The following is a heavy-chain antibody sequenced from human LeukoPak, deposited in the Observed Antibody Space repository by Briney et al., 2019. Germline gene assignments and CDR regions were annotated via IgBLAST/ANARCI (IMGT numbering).Heavy chain of an antibody. D-gene: IGHD6-6*01. Sequence: PGRSLRLSRTGSGFTFGDYAMSGFHQPPARGGDGVGLIRSKAYGGTTEYAPSVKGRFTISRDDSKSIAYLQMNSLKTEDTDVYYCNRAALEYGNNYWGQGTLVTVSS. CDR1: GFTFGDYA. J-gene: IGHJ4*02. CDR2: IRSKAYGGTT. V-gene: IGHV3-49*03. CDR3: NRAALEYGNNY.